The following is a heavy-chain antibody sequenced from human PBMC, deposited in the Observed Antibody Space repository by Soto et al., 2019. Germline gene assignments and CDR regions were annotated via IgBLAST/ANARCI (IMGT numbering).Heavy chain of an antibody. CDR2: ISTYSGDT. D-gene: IGHD5-12*01. J-gene: IGHJ5*02. CDR3: ARHHGPTTSENWFDP. CDR1: GYTFFTYD. V-gene: IGHV1-18*01. Sequence: ASVKVSCKASGYTFFTYDISWVRQAPGHGLEWMGWISTYSGDTKYAQKFQGRVTITTDTSTTTAYLELRSLRSDDTAVYYCARHHGPTTSENWFDPWGQGTLVTVSS.